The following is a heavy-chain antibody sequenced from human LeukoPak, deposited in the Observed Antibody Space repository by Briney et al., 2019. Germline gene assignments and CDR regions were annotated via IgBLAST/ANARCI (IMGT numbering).Heavy chain of an antibody. J-gene: IGHJ4*02. D-gene: IGHD3-10*01. Sequence: GGSLRLSCAASGITFGSYAMSWVRQAPGKGLEWVSAIGGSGGATFYADSVKGRFTISRDNSKNTLYLQMNSLRAEDTAVYYCAKGYASGTYYSDYWGQGTLVTVSS. CDR3: AKGYASGTYYSDY. CDR1: GITFGSYA. V-gene: IGHV3-23*01. CDR2: IGGSGGAT.